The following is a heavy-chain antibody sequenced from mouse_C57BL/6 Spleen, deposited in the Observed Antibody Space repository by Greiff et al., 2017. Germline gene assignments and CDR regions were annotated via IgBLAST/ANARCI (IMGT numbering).Heavy chain of an antibody. D-gene: IGHD1-1*01. CDR3: AKGITTGGYFDV. CDR2: IYPGDGDT. Sequence: QVQLQQSGAELVKPGASVKISCKASGYAFSSYWMNWVKQRPGKGLEWIGQIYPGDGDTNYNGTFKGKATMTADKSSSTAYMQLSSLTSADSAFYFCAKGITTGGYFDVWGTGTTVTVSS. J-gene: IGHJ1*03. V-gene: IGHV1-80*01. CDR1: GYAFSSYW.